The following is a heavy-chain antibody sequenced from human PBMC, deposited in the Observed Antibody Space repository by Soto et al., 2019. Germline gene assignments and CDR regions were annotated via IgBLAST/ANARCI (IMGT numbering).Heavy chain of an antibody. CDR2: IGSAGDT. D-gene: IGHD5-12*01. CDR3: ARVVWGYSGYDYYFDY. J-gene: IGHJ4*02. Sequence: EVQLVESGGGLVQPGGSLRLSCAASGFTFSTYDMYWVRQATGKGLEWVSAIGSAGDTSYPASVKGRFTISRENAKNSLYLQMNSLRAGDTAVYYCARVVWGYSGYDYYFDYWGQGTLVSVSS. CDR1: GFTFSTYD. V-gene: IGHV3-13*01.